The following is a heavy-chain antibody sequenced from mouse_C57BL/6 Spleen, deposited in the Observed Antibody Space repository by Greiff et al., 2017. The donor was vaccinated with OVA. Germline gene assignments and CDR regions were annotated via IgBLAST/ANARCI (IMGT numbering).Heavy chain of an antibody. J-gene: IGHJ4*01. CDR3: ARADSNRYYYAMDY. CDR1: GYTFTSYT. CDR2: INPSSGYT. D-gene: IGHD2-5*01. Sequence: QVQLQQSGAELARPGASVKMSCKASGYTFTSYTMHWVKQRPGQGLEWIGYINPSSGYTKYNQKFKDKATLTADKSSSTAYMQLSSLTSEDSAVYYCARADSNRYYYAMDYWGQGTSVTVSS. V-gene: IGHV1-4*01.